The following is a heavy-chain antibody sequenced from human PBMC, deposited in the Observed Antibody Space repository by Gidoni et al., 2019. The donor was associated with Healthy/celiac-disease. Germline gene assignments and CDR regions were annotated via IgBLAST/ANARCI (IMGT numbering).Heavy chain of an antibody. CDR2: IIPILGIA. V-gene: IGHV1-69*08. CDR1: GGTFSSYT. D-gene: IGHD4-17*01. Sequence: QVQLVQSGAEVKKPGSSVKVSCKASGGTFSSYTISWVRQAPGQGLEWLGRIIPILGIANYAQKLQGRVTMTADKSTSTADMELSSVRSEDTAVYYCARDQFYGPNYYFYYGMDVWGQGTTVTVSS. J-gene: IGHJ6*02. CDR3: ARDQFYGPNYYFYYGMDV.